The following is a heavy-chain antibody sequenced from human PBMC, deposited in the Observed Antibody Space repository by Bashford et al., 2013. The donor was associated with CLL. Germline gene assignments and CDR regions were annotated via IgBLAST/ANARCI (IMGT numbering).Heavy chain of an antibody. CDR3: ARDRYYDFWSGYYIFDY. D-gene: IGHD3-3*01. J-gene: IGHJ4*02. V-gene: IGHV6-1*01. CDR2: TYYRSKWYN. Sequence: SQTLSLTCAISGDSVSSNSAAWNWIRQSPSRGLEWLGRTYYRSKWYNDYAVSVKSRITINPDTSKNQFSLQLNSVTPEDTAVYYCARDRYYDFWSGYYIFDYVGPGNPGHRLL. CDR1: GDSVSSNSAA.